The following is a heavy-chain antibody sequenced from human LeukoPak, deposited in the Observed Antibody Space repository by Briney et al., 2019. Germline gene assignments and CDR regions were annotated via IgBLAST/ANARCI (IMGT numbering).Heavy chain of an antibody. CDR3: ATGSRWLQXAAFDI. J-gene: IGHJ3*02. D-gene: IGHD5-24*01. V-gene: IGHV1-24*01. Sequence: ASVKVSCKVSGYTLTELSMHWVRQAPGKGLEWMGGFDPEDGETIYAQKFQGRVTMTEDTSTDTAYMELSSLRSEDTAVYYCATGSRWLQXAAFDIWGQGTMVTVSS. CDR1: GYTLTELS. CDR2: FDPEDGET.